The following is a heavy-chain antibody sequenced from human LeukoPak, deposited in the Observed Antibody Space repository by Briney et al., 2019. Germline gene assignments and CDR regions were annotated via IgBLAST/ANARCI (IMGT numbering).Heavy chain of an antibody. CDR3: ARTSQWTTVTTYAWFDP. V-gene: IGHV1-18*01. Sequence: ASVKVSCKPSGYTFTSYGISWVRQAPGQGLEWMGWISAYNGNTNYAQKLQGRVTMTTDTSTSTAYMELRSLRSDDTAVYYCARTSQWTTVTTYAWFDPWGQGTLVTVSS. D-gene: IGHD4-11*01. CDR2: ISAYNGNT. CDR1: GYTFTSYG. J-gene: IGHJ5*02.